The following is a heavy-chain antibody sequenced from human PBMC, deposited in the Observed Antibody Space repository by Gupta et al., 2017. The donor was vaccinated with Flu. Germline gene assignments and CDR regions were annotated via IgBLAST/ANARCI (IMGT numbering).Heavy chain of an antibody. Sequence: GSTSYNPSLKSRVTVSLDTSKNQFSLKLSSVTAADTAVYYCASIAATYYGMDVWGQGTTVTVSS. D-gene: IGHD2-15*01. CDR2: GST. J-gene: IGHJ6*02. CDR3: ASIAATYYGMDV. V-gene: IGHV4-39*01.